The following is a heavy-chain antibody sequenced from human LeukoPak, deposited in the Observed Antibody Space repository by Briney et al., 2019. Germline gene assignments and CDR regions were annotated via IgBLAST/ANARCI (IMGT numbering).Heavy chain of an antibody. V-gene: IGHV1-2*02. CDR2: INPNSGGT. CDR3: ARVRRYYGAGWFDP. J-gene: IGHJ5*02. Sequence: ASVKVSCKASGYTFTGYYVHWVRQAPGQGLEWMGWINPNSGGTNYAQKFQGRVTMTRDTSISTAYMELSRLRSDDTAVYYCARVRRYYGAGWFDPWGQGTLVTVSS. CDR1: GYTFTGYY. D-gene: IGHD4-17*01.